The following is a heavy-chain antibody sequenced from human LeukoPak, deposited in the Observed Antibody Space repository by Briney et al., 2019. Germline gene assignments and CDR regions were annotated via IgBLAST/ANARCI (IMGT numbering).Heavy chain of an antibody. D-gene: IGHD3-22*01. V-gene: IGHV3-30*02. CDR3: AKRAWDSSGYYIYYFDY. CDR2: IRNDGSNK. Sequence: GGSLRLSCAASGFTFSNYGMHWVRQAPGKGLEWVAFIRNDGSNKYYADSVKGRFTISRDNSKNTLYLQMNSLRPEDTAVYYCAKRAWDSSGYYIYYFDYWGQGTLVTVSS. J-gene: IGHJ4*02. CDR1: GFTFSNYG.